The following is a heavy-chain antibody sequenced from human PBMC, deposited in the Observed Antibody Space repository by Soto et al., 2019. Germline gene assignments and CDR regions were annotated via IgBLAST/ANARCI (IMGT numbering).Heavy chain of an antibody. J-gene: IGHJ5*02. D-gene: IGHD2-15*01. Sequence: ASVKVSCKASGYTFTIYGISWVRQAPGQGLEWMGWISVYNGNTNYAQKLQGRVTMTTDTSTRTAYMELRSLRSDDTAVYYCARVGAIVINWFDPWGQGTLVTVSS. CDR2: ISVYNGNT. CDR3: ARVGAIVINWFDP. CDR1: GYTFTIYG. V-gene: IGHV1-18*01.